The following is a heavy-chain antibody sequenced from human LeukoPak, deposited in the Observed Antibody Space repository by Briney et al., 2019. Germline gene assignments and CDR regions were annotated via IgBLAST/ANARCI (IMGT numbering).Heavy chain of an antibody. Sequence: SETLSLTCTVSGGSISSYYWSWIRQPAGKGLEWIGRIYSSGSTNYNPSLKSRVTMSVDTSKNQFSLKLSSVTAADTAVYYCAREAGPGIAAVGTFDYWAREPWSPSPQ. CDR2: IYSSGST. D-gene: IGHD6-13*01. CDR1: GGSISSYY. V-gene: IGHV4-4*07. CDR3: AREAGPGIAAVGTFDY. J-gene: IGHJ4*02.